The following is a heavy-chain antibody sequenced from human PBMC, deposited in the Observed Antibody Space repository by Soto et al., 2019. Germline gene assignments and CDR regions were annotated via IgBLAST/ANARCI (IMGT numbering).Heavy chain of an antibody. CDR3: AHSSSRFGYDYGMDV. CDR2: IYWDDDK. Sequence: QITLKESGPTLVKPTQTLTLTCTFSGFSLSTSGVGVGWIRQPPGKALEWLALIYWDDDKRYSPSLKSRLTITKDTSKNLGVLTMTHMDPVDTATYDCAHSSSRFGYDYGMDVWRQGTTVTVSS. V-gene: IGHV2-5*02. D-gene: IGHD3-10*01. J-gene: IGHJ6*02. CDR1: GFSLSTSGVG.